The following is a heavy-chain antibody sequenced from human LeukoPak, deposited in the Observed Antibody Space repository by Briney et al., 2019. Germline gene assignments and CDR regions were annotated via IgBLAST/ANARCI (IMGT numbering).Heavy chain of an antibody. D-gene: IGHD6-6*01. Sequence: GGSLRLSCAASGFTFRGYWMSWVRQAPGKGLEWVASIKEDGSEKYYVDSVKGRFTISRDNAKNSLNLQMDSLRVEDTAVYYCTRGDSSSKIDYWGLGTLVTVSS. J-gene: IGHJ4*02. CDR2: IKEDGSEK. V-gene: IGHV3-7*01. CDR3: TRGDSSSKIDY. CDR1: GFTFRGYW.